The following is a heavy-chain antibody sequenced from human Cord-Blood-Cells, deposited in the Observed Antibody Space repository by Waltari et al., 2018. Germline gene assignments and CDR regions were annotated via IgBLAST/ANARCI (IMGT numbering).Heavy chain of an antibody. CDR1: GFTVSSNY. CDR2: IYSGGST. CDR3: ARYCSSTSCYFDY. V-gene: IGHV3-53*01. Sequence: EVQLVESGGGLIQPGGSLRLSCAASGFTVSSNYMSWVRQAPGKGLGLVSVIYSGGSTYYADSVKGRFTISRDNSKNTLYLQMNSLRAEDTAVYYCARYCSSTSCYFDYWGQGTLVTVSS. D-gene: IGHD2-2*01. J-gene: IGHJ4*02.